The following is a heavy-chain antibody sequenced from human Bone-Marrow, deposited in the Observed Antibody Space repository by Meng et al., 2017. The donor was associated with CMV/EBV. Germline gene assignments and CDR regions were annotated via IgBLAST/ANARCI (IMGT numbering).Heavy chain of an antibody. CDR1: GYTFTGYY. Sequence: ASVKVSCKASGYTFTGYYMHWVRQAPGQGLEWMGWINPNSGGTNYAQKFQGRVTMTRDTSISTAYMELSRLRSYDTAVYYCARRVASVVAGSLDYWGQGTLVTVSS. J-gene: IGHJ4*02. D-gene: IGHD2-15*01. CDR2: INPNSGGT. CDR3: ARRVASVVAGSLDY. V-gene: IGHV1-2*02.